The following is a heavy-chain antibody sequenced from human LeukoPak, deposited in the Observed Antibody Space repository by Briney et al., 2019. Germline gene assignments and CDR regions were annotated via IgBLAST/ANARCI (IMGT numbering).Heavy chain of an antibody. D-gene: IGHD3-10*01. Sequence: SETLSLTCAVSGGSISSSSYSWGWIRQPPGKGLEWVGTIYNSGNAHYNPSLKGRVTISVDTSKNQFSLKLSSVTAADTAVYYCAREDITMVPNSWGQGTLVTVSS. CDR2: IYNSGNA. V-gene: IGHV4-39*07. J-gene: IGHJ4*02. CDR3: AREDITMVPNS. CDR1: GGSISSSSYS.